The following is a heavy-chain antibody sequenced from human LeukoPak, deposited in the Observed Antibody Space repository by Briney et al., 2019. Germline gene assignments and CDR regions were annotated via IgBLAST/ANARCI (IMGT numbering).Heavy chain of an antibody. D-gene: IGHD1-26*01. V-gene: IGHV4-61*01. CDR3: ARVVGARGAFDI. J-gene: IGHJ3*02. CDR2: IYYSGST. CDR1: GYSIISGYY. Sequence: SETLSLTCTVSGYSIISGYYWGWIRQPPGKGLEWIGYIYYSGSTNYNPSLKSRVTISVDTSKNQFSLKLSSVTAADTAVYYCARVVGARGAFDIWGQGTMVTVSS.